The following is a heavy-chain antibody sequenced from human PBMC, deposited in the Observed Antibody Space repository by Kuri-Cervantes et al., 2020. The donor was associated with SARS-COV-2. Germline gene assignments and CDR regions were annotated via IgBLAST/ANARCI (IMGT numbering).Heavy chain of an antibody. CDR2: ISAYNGNT. J-gene: IGHJ4*02. CDR3: ARGGIAARLVFDY. Sequence: ASVKVSCKASGGTFSSYAIGWVRQAPGQGLEWMGWISAYNGNTNYAQKFQGRVTMTRDTSISTAYMELSRLRSDDTAVYYCARGGIAARLVFDYWGQGTLVTVSS. D-gene: IGHD6-6*01. V-gene: IGHV1-2*02. CDR1: GGTFSSYA.